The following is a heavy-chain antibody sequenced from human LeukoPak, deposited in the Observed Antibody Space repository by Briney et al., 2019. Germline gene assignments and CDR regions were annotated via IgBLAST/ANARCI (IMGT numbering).Heavy chain of an antibody. Sequence: PGASLRLTCAASGFIFSNYAMYWVRQAPGKELEGVSAISGRSDNKYYADSVKGRFTLSRDSSKNTLYLQMNSLRADDTAVYYCAKWGDYDVLTGYYVSDFWGQGTLVTVSS. D-gene: IGHD3-9*01. V-gene: IGHV3-23*01. CDR3: AKWGDYDVLTGYYVSDF. J-gene: IGHJ4*02. CDR1: GFIFSNYA. CDR2: ISGRSDNK.